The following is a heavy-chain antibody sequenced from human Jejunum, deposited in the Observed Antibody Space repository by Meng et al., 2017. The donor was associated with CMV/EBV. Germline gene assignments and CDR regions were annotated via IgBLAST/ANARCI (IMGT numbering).Heavy chain of an antibody. J-gene: IGHJ5*02. Sequence: RYGMHWVRQAPGKGPEWVAIISKDGTNKFYTDSVKGRFTISRDNSKNTLYLTMDSLRPEDTAVYYCATDRLDGSGDFWARNWSDLWGQGTLVTVSS. CDR3: ATDRLDGSGDFWARNWSDL. V-gene: IGHV3-30*06. CDR1: RYG. D-gene: IGHD3-10*01. CDR2: ISKDGTNK.